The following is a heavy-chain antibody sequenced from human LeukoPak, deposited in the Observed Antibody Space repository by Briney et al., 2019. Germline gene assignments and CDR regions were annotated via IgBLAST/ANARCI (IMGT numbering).Heavy chain of an antibody. J-gene: IGHJ4*02. V-gene: IGHV3-9*01. CDR3: AKDPFDILTGYFDY. CDR2: ISWNSGSI. Sequence: GRSLRLSCAASGFTFDDYAMHWVRLAPGKGLEWVSGISWNSGSIGYADSVKGRFTISRDNAKNSLYLQMNSLRAEDTALYYCAKDPFDILTGYFDYWGQGTLVTVSS. CDR1: GFTFDDYA. D-gene: IGHD3-9*01.